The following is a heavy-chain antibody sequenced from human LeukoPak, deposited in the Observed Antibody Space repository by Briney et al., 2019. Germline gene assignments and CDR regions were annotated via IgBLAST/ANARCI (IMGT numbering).Heavy chain of an antibody. CDR1: GFTFSNAW. CDR3: TSVSAGIIEY. V-gene: IGHV3-72*01. Sequence: PGGSLRLSCAASGFTFSNAWMSWVRQAPGKGLEWLGRIRNKAKSFTTDYAASVKHRFAISRDDSRNSVYLQMNSLKTEDTAVYYCTSVSAGIIEYWGQGTLVTVSS. J-gene: IGHJ4*02. CDR2: IRNKAKSFTT. D-gene: IGHD3-16*02.